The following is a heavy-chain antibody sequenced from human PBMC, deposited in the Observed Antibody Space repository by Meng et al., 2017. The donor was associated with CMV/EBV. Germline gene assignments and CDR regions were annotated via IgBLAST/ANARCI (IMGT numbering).Heavy chain of an antibody. D-gene: IGHD1-26*01. Sequence: QDQVEKCGTEIKRRGFSVKVSCKACGGTLSSYAISWVRQAPGQGREWMGGIIPIFGTANYAQKFQGRVTITADESTSTAYMELSSLRSEDTAVYYCEQGYTGPWGQGTLVTVSS. J-gene: IGHJ5*02. V-gene: IGHV1-69*12. CDR2: IIPIFGTA. CDR3: EQGYTGP. CDR1: GGTLSSYA.